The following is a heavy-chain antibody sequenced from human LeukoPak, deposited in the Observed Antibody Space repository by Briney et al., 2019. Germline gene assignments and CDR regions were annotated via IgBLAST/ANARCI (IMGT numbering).Heavy chain of an antibody. D-gene: IGHD3-10*01. CDR2: IYTSGST. Sequence: SETLSLTCTVSGGSISSGSYYWSWIRQPAGKGLEWIGRIYTSGSTNYNPSLKSRVTISVDTSKNQFSLKLSSVTAADTAVYYCARELMVRGRDYYYYMDVWGKGTTVTVSS. CDR3: ARELMVRGRDYYYYMDV. V-gene: IGHV4-61*02. J-gene: IGHJ6*03. CDR1: GGSISSGSYY.